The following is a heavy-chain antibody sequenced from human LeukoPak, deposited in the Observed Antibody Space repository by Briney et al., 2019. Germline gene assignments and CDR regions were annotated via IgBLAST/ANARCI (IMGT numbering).Heavy chain of an antibody. CDR2: VSYDGGAK. Sequence: GGSLRLSCAASGFTFNTYALHWVRQAPGKGLEWVAVVSYDGGAKYYADSVKGRFTISRDNSKNTVDLQMYSLRAEDSAAYYCARCPGSGWIHLVEYWGQGTLVTVS. J-gene: IGHJ4*02. D-gene: IGHD6-19*01. V-gene: IGHV3-30*03. CDR3: ARCPGSGWIHLVEY. CDR1: GFTFNTYA.